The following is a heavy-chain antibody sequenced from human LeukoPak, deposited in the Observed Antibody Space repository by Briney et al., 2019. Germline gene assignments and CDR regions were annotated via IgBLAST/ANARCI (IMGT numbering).Heavy chain of an antibody. Sequence: ASVKVSCKASGYTFTSYGISWVRQAPGQGLEWMGWISAYNGNTNYAQKLQGRVTVTTDTFTSTVYMELRSLRSDDTAVYYCAGDGKSHDAFDIWGQGTMVTVSS. V-gene: IGHV1-18*01. CDR1: GYTFTSYG. D-gene: IGHD4-23*01. CDR3: AGDGKSHDAFDI. CDR2: ISAYNGNT. J-gene: IGHJ3*02.